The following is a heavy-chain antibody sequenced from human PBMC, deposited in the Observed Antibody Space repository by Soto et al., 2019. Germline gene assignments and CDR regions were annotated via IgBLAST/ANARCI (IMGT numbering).Heavy chain of an antibody. CDR1: GYTFTSYA. V-gene: IGHV1-3*01. Sequence: QVQLVQSGAEVKKPGASVKVSCKASGYTFTSYAMHWVRQAPGQRLEWMGWINAGNGNTKYSQKFQGRVTITRDTSASTAYRELSSLRSEDTAVYYCARDPTHPWIQLWSYGMDVWGQGTTVTVSS. CDR2: INAGNGNT. CDR3: ARDPTHPWIQLWSYGMDV. J-gene: IGHJ6*02. D-gene: IGHD5-18*01.